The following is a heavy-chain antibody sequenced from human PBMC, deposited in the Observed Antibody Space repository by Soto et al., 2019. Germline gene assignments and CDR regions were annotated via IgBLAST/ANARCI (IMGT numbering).Heavy chain of an antibody. D-gene: IGHD2-15*01. J-gene: IGHJ4*02. Sequence: SVQVSCKASRGTFSSYAISWVRQAPGQGLEWMGGIIPIFGTANYAQKFQGRVTITADESTSTAYMELSSLRSEDTAGYYCARDLFLQDRHFDYWGQGTLVTVSS. CDR1: RGTFSSYA. CDR3: ARDLFLQDRHFDY. V-gene: IGHV1-69*13. CDR2: IIPIFGTA.